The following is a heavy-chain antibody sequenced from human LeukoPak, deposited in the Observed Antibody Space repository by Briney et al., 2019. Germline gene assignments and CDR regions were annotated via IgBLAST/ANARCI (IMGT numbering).Heavy chain of an antibody. J-gene: IGHJ6*02. CDR1: GFTFSSYA. Sequence: GGSLRLSCAASGFTFSSYAMSWVRQAPGKGLEWVSAISGSGGSTYYTDSVKGRFTISSDNSKNTLYLQMNSLRAEDTAVYYCAKRNGDCSGGSCPVGMDVWGQGTTVTVSS. CDR2: ISGSGGST. CDR3: AKRNGDCSGGSCPVGMDV. V-gene: IGHV3-23*01. D-gene: IGHD2-15*01.